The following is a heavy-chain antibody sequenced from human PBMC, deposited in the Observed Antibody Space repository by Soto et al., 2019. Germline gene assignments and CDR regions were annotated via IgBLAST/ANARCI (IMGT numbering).Heavy chain of an antibody. D-gene: IGHD2-21*01. Sequence: SETLSLTCTVSGGTISSYYWSWIRQPPGKGLEWIGYIYYTGSTNYNPSLESRVTISLDTSKNQFSLNLRSVTAADTAVYYCARDLISIPGDVWGKGTTVTVSS. V-gene: IGHV4-59*01. CDR3: ARDLISIPGDV. CDR1: GGTISSYY. CDR2: IYYTGST. J-gene: IGHJ6*04.